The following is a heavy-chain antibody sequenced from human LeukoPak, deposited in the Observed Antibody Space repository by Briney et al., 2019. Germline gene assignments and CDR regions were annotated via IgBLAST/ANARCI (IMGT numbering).Heavy chain of an antibody. CDR1: GYTFTSYG. D-gene: IGHD3-22*01. J-gene: IGHJ4*02. CDR3: ARGLPDYYDSRYYFDY. V-gene: IGHV1-18*01. CDR2: ISAYNGNT. Sequence: ASVKVSCKASGYTFTSYGISWVRQAPGQGLEWMGWISAYNGNTNYAQKLQGRATMTTDTSTSTAYMELRSLRSDDTAVYYCARGLPDYYDSRYYFDYWGQGTLVTVSS.